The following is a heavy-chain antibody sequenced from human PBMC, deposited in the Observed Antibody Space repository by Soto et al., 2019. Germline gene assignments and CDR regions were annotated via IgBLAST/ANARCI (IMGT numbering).Heavy chain of an antibody. CDR3: AKHLPYDSGWPLHY. CDR1: GFSFSSYA. J-gene: IGHJ4*02. D-gene: IGHD6-19*01. CDR2: FDGSVGHT. V-gene: IGHV3-23*01. Sequence: GGSLRLSCAASGFSFSSYAVSWVRQAPGKGLEWVSVFDGSVGHTYYTNSVKGRFTISNDNSKNTPFLQMNSLKAEDTAVYFCAKHLPYDSGWPLHYWGQGTLVTVSS.